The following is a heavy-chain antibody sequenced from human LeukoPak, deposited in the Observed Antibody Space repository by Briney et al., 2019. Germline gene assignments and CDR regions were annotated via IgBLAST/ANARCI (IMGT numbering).Heavy chain of an antibody. Sequence: ASVKVSCKASGYTFTGYYMHWVRQAPGQGLEWMGWINPNSGGTNYAQKFQGRVTMTRDTSISTAYMELSRLRSDDTAVYYCARDRKAVVPAAIRGSNWFDPWGQGTLVTVSS. CDR3: ARDRKAVVPAAIRGSNWFDP. J-gene: IGHJ5*02. CDR1: GYTFTGYY. D-gene: IGHD2-2*01. CDR2: INPNSGGT. V-gene: IGHV1-2*02.